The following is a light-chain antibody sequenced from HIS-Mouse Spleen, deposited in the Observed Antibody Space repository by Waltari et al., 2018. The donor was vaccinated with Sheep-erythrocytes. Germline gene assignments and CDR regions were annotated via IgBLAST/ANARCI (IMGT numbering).Light chain of an antibody. V-gene: IGLV2-23*01. J-gene: IGLJ3*02. CDR3: CSYAGSSTPWV. CDR1: SSAVGSYNL. Sequence: QSALTQPASVSGSPGQSITISCSGTSSAVGSYNLASSYQQHPGKAPKLMIYEGSKRPSGVSNRFSGSKSGNTASLTISGLQAEDEADYYCCSYAGSSTPWVFGGGTKLTVL. CDR2: EGS.